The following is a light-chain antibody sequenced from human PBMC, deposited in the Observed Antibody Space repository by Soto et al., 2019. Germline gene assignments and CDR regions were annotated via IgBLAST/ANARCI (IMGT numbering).Light chain of an antibody. CDR1: QGISSY. V-gene: IGKV1-8*01. Sequence: AIRRTQSPSSLSASTGDRVTITCRASQGISSYLAWYQQKPGKAPKLLIYKASTLEGEVPSRFSGSGSETEFTLTINSLQPDDSATYYCQQYHTYWWTFGQGTKVDIK. CDR3: QQYHTYWWT. CDR2: KAS. J-gene: IGKJ1*01.